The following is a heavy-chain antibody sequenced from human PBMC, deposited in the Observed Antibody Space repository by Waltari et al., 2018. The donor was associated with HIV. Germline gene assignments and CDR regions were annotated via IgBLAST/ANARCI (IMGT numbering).Heavy chain of an antibody. V-gene: IGHV3-15*01. Sequence: EVRLVESGGGLVEPEGSLRLSCVGSGFTFNKAWMTWVRKTTGRGLEWVGRIKSKYDRGTRDYAAPVKGRFTISRDDSKNVMYLQMYRLKSEDTGFYYCTMTYYYDGNARRWGQGTMVTVTS. D-gene: IGHD3-22*01. CDR2: IKSKYDRGTR. J-gene: IGHJ4*02. CDR1: GFTFNKAW. CDR3: TMTYYYDGNARR.